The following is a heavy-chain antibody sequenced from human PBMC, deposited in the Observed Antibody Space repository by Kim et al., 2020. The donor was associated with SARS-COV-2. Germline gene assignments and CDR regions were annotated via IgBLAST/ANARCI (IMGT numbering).Heavy chain of an antibody. V-gene: IGHV3-30-3*01. J-gene: IGHJ4*02. D-gene: IGHD3-9*01. CDR1: GFTFSSYA. CDR3: ARDVRARYFDWLLPNLDY. CDR2: ISYDGSNK. Sequence: GGSLRLSCAASGFTFSSYAMHWVRQAPGKGLEWVAVISYDGSNKYYADSVKGRFTISRDNSKNTLYLQMNSLRAEDTAVYYCARDVRARYFDWLLPNLDYWGQGTLVTVSS.